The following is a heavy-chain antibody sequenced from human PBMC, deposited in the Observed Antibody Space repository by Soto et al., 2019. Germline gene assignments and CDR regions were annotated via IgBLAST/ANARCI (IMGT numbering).Heavy chain of an antibody. J-gene: IGHJ6*02. CDR2: ISYDGSNK. CDR1: GFTFSSYA. CDR3: ARGPVSVPTYYYYGMDV. V-gene: IGHV3-30-3*01. Sequence: GGSLRLSCAASGFTFSSYAMHWVRQAPGKGLEWVAVISYDGSNKYYADSVKGRFTISRDNSKNTLYLQMNSLRAEDTAVYYCARGPVSVPTYYYYGMDVWGQGTTVTVSS. D-gene: IGHD2-15*01.